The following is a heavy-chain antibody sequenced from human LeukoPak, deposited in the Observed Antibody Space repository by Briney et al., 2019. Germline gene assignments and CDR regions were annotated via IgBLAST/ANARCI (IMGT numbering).Heavy chain of an antibody. D-gene: IGHD5-18*01. Sequence: SETLSLTCAVYGGSFSGYYWSWIRQPPGKGLEWIGEINHSGSTNYNPSLKSRVTISLDTSKNHFSLKLSSVTAADTAVCYCARDTLRRGYSYGFDYWGQGTLVTVSS. CDR1: GGSFSGYY. CDR3: ARDTLRRGYSYGFDY. CDR2: INHSGST. J-gene: IGHJ4*02. V-gene: IGHV4-34*01.